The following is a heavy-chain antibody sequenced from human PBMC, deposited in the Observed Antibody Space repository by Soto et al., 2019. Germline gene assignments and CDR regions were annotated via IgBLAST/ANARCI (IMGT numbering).Heavy chain of an antibody. CDR3: AKHPYNTLVKPFSYLDL. CDR2: VYYRGNT. Sequence: SETLSLTCRVSGDSVTRSAYYWGWVRESPGKGLEWIGSVYYRGNTYFNPSLRSRVSMSVDSSNNGFSLTLTSVTAADPAVYFCAKHPYNTLVKPFSYLDLWGRGTLVTVSS. CDR1: GDSVTRSAYY. D-gene: IGHD3-16*02. J-gene: IGHJ2*01. V-gene: IGHV4-39*01.